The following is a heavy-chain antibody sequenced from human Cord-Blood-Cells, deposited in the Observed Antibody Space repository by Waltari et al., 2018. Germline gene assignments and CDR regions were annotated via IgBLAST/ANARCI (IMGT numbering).Heavy chain of an antibody. CDR3: ARDRCSSTSCYRDFDY. CDR1: GYTFTGYY. V-gene: IGHV1-2*02. CDR2: INPNSGGT. J-gene: IGHJ4*02. D-gene: IGHD2-2*01. Sequence: QVQLVQSGAEVKKPGASVKVSCKASGYTFTGYYMHWVRQAPGQGLEWRGWINPNSGGTNYAQKLQGRVTMTRDTSISTDYMELSRLRSDDTAVYYCARDRCSSTSCYRDFDYWGQGTLVTVSS.